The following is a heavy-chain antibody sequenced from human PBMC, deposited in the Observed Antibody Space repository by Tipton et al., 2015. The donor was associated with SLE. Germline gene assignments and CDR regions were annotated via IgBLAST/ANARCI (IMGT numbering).Heavy chain of an antibody. Sequence: LRLSCTVSGGSISSGSYYWSWIRQPAGKGLEWIGRIYTSGSTNYNPSLKSRVTISVDTSKNQFSLKLISVTAADTAVYYCARDLAYCSSTSCFDYFDYWGQGTLVTVSS. V-gene: IGHV4-61*02. CDR1: GGSISSGSYY. J-gene: IGHJ4*02. CDR3: ARDLAYCSSTSCFDYFDY. CDR2: IYTSGST. D-gene: IGHD2-2*01.